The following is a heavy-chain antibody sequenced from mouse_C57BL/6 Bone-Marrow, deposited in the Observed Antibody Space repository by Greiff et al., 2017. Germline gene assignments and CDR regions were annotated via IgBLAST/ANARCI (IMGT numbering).Heavy chain of an antibody. V-gene: IGHV1-64*01. CDR3: ARPANWAWFAY. D-gene: IGHD4-1*01. CDR2: IHPNSGST. CDR1: GYTFTSYW. J-gene: IGHJ3*01. Sequence: QVQLQQPGAELVKPGASVKLSCKASGYTFTSYWMHWVKQRPGQGLEWIGMIHPNSGSTNYNEKFKSKATLTVDKSSSTAYMQISSLTSEDSAVYYCARPANWAWFAYWGQGTLVTVSA.